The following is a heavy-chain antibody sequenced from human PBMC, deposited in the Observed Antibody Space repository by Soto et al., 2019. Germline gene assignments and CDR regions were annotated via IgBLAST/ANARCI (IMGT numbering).Heavy chain of an antibody. J-gene: IGHJ4*02. CDR1: VASPLNIHC. Sequence: QLQFGGWGPGWWQLSGTLSLPCDVFVASPLNIHCGSWARQAPGKGREWMGEIWHTGRPNYNPSLKSRVAISIDKSKNQFSLKLSSVTAADTAVYYCVRDSRTGCSSINCYMHWGQGTLVTVSS. V-gene: IGHV4-4*02. CDR3: VRDSRTGCSSINCYMH. CDR2: IWHTGRP. D-gene: IGHD2-15*01.